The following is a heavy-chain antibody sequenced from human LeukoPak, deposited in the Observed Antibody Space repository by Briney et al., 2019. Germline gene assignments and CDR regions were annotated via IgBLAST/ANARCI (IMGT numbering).Heavy chain of an antibody. Sequence: GTSLRLSCAASGFMLSSFPMHWVRQAPGKGLEWVALISYDGSNIYYADSVKGRFTISRDNSKNTLYLQMSILRTEDTAVYYCARGHSSSWLRGDYWGQGTLVTVSS. CDR3: ARGHSSSWLRGDY. CDR1: GFMLSSFP. V-gene: IGHV3-30-3*01. J-gene: IGHJ4*02. D-gene: IGHD6-13*01. CDR2: ISYDGSNI.